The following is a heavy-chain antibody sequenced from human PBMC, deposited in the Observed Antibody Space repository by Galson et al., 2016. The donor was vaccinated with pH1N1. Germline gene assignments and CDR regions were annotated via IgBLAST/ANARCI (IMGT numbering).Heavy chain of an antibody. CDR3: ARHSTRGFPGIEVAARRRPFDL. D-gene: IGHD6-19*01. CDR1: GGSFSGHY. V-gene: IGHV4-34*01. Sequence: LSLTCALYGGSFSGHYWSWIRQSPGKGLEWIGEISHSGRSGYNPSLEGRVTVSIDTSMNQFSLNLMSVAAADTAVYYCARHSTRGFPGIEVAARRRPFDLWGPGTIVIVSS. J-gene: IGHJ3*01. CDR2: ISHSGRS.